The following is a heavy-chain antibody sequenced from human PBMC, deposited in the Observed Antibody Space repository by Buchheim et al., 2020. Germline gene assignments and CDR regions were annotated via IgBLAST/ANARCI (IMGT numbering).Heavy chain of an antibody. Sequence: QVQLVQSGAEVKKPGSSVKVSCKASGGTFSSYAISWVRQAPGQGLEWMGGIIPIFGTANYAQKFQGRVTITADKSTSTAYMELSSLRSEDTAVYYCARDKYYYDSSGYQQKYYCYYYMYVWGKGTT. CDR3: ARDKYYYDSSGYQQKYYCYYYMYV. V-gene: IGHV1-69*06. J-gene: IGHJ6*03. CDR1: GGTFSSYA. CDR2: IIPIFGTA. D-gene: IGHD3-22*01.